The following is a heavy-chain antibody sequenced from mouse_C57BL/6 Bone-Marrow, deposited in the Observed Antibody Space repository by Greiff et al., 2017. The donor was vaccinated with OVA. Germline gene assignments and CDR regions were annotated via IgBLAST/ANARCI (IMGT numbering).Heavy chain of an antibody. CDR3: ARKSRWLLPYYYAMDY. CDR1: GFTFSDYG. CDR2: ISSGSSTI. D-gene: IGHD2-3*01. J-gene: IGHJ4*01. Sequence: EVKLVESGGGLVKPGGSLKLSCAASGFTFSDYGMHWVRQAPEKGLEWVAYISSGSSTISYADTVKGRFTISRDNAKNTLFLQMTSLRSEDTAMYYCARKSRWLLPYYYAMDYWGQGTSVTVSS. V-gene: IGHV5-17*01.